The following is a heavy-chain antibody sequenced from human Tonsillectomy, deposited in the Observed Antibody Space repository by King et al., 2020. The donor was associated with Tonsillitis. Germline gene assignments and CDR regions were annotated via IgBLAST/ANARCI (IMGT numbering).Heavy chain of an antibody. CDR3: AHSFIDISGHIGCFYH. V-gene: IGHV2-5*02. J-gene: IGHJ1*01. CDR2: IYWDDDK. D-gene: IGHD3-22*01. CDR1: GFSLSSSGVG. Sequence: VTLKESGPTLVKPTQTLTLTCTFSGFSLSSSGVGVGWIRQPPGKALEWLALIYWDDDKRYSPSLKNRLTIIRDTSKNQVVLTMTNMDPVDTATYYCAHSFIDISGHIGCFYHWGQGTLVTVSS.